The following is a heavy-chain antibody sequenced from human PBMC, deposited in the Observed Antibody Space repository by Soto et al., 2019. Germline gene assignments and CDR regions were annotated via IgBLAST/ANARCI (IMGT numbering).Heavy chain of an antibody. CDR1: GFTFSSYE. J-gene: IGHJ4*02. CDR2: ISSSSSYI. CDR3: ARDRGIAARRDYYFDY. D-gene: IGHD6-6*01. Sequence: GGSLRLSCAASGFTFSSYEMNWVRQAPGKGLEWVSYISSSSSYIYYADSVKGRFTISRDNAKNSLYLQMNSLRAEDTAVYYCARDRGIAARRDYYFDYWGQGTLVTVSS. V-gene: IGHV3-21*05.